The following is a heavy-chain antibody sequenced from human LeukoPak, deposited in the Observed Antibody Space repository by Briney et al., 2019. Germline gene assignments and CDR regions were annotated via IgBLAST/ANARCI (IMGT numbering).Heavy chain of an antibody. CDR2: ISPYSGST. D-gene: IGHD6-13*01. CDR1: EYTFRSYG. J-gene: IGHJ4*02. Sequence: ASVKVSCRASEYTFRSYGISWVRQAPGQGLEWMGWISPYSGSTNYPQKFQGRVTVTTDTSTSTAYMELRSLRSDDTAVYFCARALREYSSSWFSDFWGQGTLVTVSS. CDR3: ARALREYSSSWFSDF. V-gene: IGHV1-18*01.